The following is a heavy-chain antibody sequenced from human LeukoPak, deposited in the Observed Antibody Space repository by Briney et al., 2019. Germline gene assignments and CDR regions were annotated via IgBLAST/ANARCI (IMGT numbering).Heavy chain of an antibody. D-gene: IGHD2-15*01. CDR2: IIPIFGTA. Sequence: GASVKVSCKASGYTFTGYYMHWVRQAPGQGLEWMGGIIPIFGTANYAQKFQGRVTITADKSTSTAYMELSSLRSEDTAVYYCARAFLVGYSPEEYFFDYWGQGNLVTVSS. V-gene: IGHV1-69*06. CDR1: GYTFTGYY. J-gene: IGHJ4*02. CDR3: ARAFLVGYSPEEYFFDY.